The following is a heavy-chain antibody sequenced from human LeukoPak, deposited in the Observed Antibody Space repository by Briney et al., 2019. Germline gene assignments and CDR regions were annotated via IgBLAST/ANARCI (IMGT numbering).Heavy chain of an antibody. J-gene: IGHJ1*01. D-gene: IGHD6-13*01. CDR3: ARGIAAAGMSEYFQH. CDR2: IYYSGST. CDR1: GGSISSSSYY. Sequence: SETLPLTCTVSGGSISSSSYYWGWIRQPPGKGLEWIGSIYYSGSTYYNPSLKSRVTISVDTSKNQFSLKLSSVTAADTAVYYCARGIAAAGMSEYFQHWGQGTLVTVSS. V-gene: IGHV4-39*07.